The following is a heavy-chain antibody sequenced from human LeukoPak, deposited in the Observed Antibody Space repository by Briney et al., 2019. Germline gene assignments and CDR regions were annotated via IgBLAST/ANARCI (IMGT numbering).Heavy chain of an antibody. D-gene: IGHD2-21*02. CDR2: ISVYNGNT. J-gene: IGHJ5*02. CDR3: ARPGCSGGDCYSSADH. Sequence: ASVKLSCKASGYTFTRYAIGWVRQAPGQGLEWMGWISVYNGNTNYPQKFQGRVTMTTDTSTSTAYMELRSLTSDDTAVYYCARPGCSGGDCYSSADHWGQGTLVTVSS. CDR1: GYTFTRYA. V-gene: IGHV1-18*01.